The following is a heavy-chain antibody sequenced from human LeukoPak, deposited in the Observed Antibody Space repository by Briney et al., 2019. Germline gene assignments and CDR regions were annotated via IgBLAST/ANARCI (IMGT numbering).Heavy chain of an antibody. Sequence: GGSLRLSCTASGFSVSHNYMNWVRQAPGKGLEWVALIYSGGNTHYADSVKGRFTISRDNSKNTLYLQMSSLRVEGTAVYYCTRDTPGIAASVSGGRGQGTLVTVSS. J-gene: IGHJ4*02. CDR2: IYSGGNT. V-gene: IGHV3-53*01. D-gene: IGHD6-13*01. CDR1: GFSVSHNY. CDR3: TRDTPGIAASVSGG.